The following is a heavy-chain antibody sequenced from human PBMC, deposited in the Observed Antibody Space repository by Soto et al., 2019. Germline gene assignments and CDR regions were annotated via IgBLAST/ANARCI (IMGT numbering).Heavy chain of an antibody. V-gene: IGHV4-31*03. CDR2: IYYSGST. J-gene: IGHJ4*02. D-gene: IGHD5-12*01. CDR3: ASVPTEYSAYASFDY. CDR1: GGSISSGGYY. Sequence: SETLSLTCTVSGGSISSGGYYWSRIRQHPGKGLEWIGYIYYSGSTYYNPSLKSRVTISVDTSKNQFSLKLSSVTAADTAVYYCASVPTEYSAYASFDYWGQGTLVTVSS.